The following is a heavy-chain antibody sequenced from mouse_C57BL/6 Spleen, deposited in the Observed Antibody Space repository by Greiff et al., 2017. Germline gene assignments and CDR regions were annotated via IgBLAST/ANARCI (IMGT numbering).Heavy chain of an antibody. CDR3: AKIYYYGGSDY. CDR2: IGPGSGST. Sequence: QVHVKQSGAELVKPGASVKISCKASGYTFTDYYINWVKQRPGQGLEWIGKIGPGSGSTYYNEKFKGKATLTADKSSSTAYMQLSSLTSEDSAVYFCAKIYYYGGSDYWGQGTTLTVSS. V-gene: IGHV1-77*01. J-gene: IGHJ2*01. D-gene: IGHD1-1*01. CDR1: GYTFTDYY.